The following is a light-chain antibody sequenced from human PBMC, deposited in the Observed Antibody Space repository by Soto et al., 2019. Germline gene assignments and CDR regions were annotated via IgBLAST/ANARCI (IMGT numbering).Light chain of an antibody. CDR2: ATS. Sequence: QAVVTQEPSLTVSPGGTVTLTCGSSTGAVTSGHFPYWFQQKPGQAPRTLIYATSNKHSWTPARFSGSLLGGKAALTLSGSQLGDEADYYCLRSYSGAREGVFGGGTPVTVL. CDR1: TGAVTSGHF. J-gene: IGLJ2*01. V-gene: IGLV7-46*01. CDR3: LRSYSGAREGV.